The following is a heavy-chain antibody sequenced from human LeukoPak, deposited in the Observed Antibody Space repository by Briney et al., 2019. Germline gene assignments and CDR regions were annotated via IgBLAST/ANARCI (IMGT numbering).Heavy chain of an antibody. Sequence: SQTLSLTCAVSGGSISSGGYSWSWIRQPPGKGLEWIGYIYHSGSTYYNPSLKSRVTISVDRSKNQFSLKLGSVTAADTAVYYCARKGDYVWGSYRPHWFDPWGQGTLVTVSS. J-gene: IGHJ5*02. V-gene: IGHV4-30-2*01. CDR3: ARKGDYVWGSYRPHWFDP. D-gene: IGHD3-16*02. CDR1: GGSISSGGYS. CDR2: IYHSGST.